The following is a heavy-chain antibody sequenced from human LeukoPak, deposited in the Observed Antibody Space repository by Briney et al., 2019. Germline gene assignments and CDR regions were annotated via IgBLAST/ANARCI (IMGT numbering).Heavy chain of an antibody. CDR1: GFTFSSYA. J-gene: IGHJ4*02. CDR3: AKGGGCSGSYPLYY. V-gene: IGHV3-23*01. CDR2: ISGSGGST. D-gene: IGHD3-10*02. Sequence: GGSLRLSCAASGFTFSSYAMSWVRQAPGKGLEWVSAISGSGGSTYYADSVKGRFTNSRDNSKNTLYLQMNSLRAEDTAVYYCAKGGGCSGSYPLYYWGEGTLVSVSS.